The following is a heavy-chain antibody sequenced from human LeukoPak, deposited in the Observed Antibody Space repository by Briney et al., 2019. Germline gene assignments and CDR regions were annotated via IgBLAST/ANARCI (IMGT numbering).Heavy chain of an antibody. V-gene: IGHV3-23*01. CDR3: AKHLPTSYYYDSSGYYYPYYFDY. CDR2: ISGSGGST. Sequence: PGGSLRLSCAASGFTFSSYGMSWVRQAPGKGLEWVSAISGSGGSTYYADSVKGRFTISRDNSKNTLYLQMNSLRAEDTAVYYCAKHLPTSYYYDSSGYYYPYYFDYWGQGTLVTVSS. J-gene: IGHJ4*02. D-gene: IGHD3-22*01. CDR1: GFTFSSYG.